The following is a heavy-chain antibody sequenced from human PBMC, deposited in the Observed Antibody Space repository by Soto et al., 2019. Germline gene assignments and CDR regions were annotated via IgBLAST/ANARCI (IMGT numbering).Heavy chain of an antibody. CDR1: GFTFSSYA. D-gene: IGHD3-10*01. CDR3: AKRNYGSEFDY. CDR2: ISGSGGST. V-gene: IGHV3-23*01. J-gene: IGHJ4*02. Sequence: EVQLLESGGGLVQPGGSLRLSCAASGFTFSSYAMNWVRQAPGKGLEWVSVISGSGGSTYYAYSVKGRFTISRDNSKNTLYLQMNSLRAEDTAVYYCAKRNYGSEFDYWGQGTLVTVSS.